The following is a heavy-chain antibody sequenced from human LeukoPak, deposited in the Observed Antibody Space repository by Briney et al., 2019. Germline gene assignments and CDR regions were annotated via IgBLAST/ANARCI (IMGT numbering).Heavy chain of an antibody. CDR1: GYTFTGYY. D-gene: IGHD6-19*01. Sequence: ASVKVSCKASGYTFTGYYMHWVRQAPGQGLEWMGWINPNSGGTNYAQKFQGRVTMTRDTSISTAYMELSRLRSDDTAVYYCARSSRIAVTGTGGRFDPWGQGTLVTVSS. CDR2: INPNSGGT. J-gene: IGHJ5*02. CDR3: ARSSRIAVTGTGGRFDP. V-gene: IGHV1-2*02.